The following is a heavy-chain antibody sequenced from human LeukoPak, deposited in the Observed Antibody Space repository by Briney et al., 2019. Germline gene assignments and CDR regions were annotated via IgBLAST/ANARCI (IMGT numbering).Heavy chain of an antibody. CDR2: TYYRSKWYY. V-gene: IGHV6-1*01. Sequence: SQTLSLTCALSGDSVSSISVAWNWIRHSPSRGLECLGWTYYRSKWYYEYAVSVKGRININPDPSKNQFSLQLNSVTPEDTAVYYCALARSEYHYGMDVWGQGTTVTVSS. CDR3: ALARSEYHYGMDV. CDR1: GDSVSSISVA. J-gene: IGHJ6*02.